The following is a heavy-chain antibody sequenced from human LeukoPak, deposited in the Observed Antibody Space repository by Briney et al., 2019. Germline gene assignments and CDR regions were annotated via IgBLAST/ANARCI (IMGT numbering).Heavy chain of an antibody. V-gene: IGHV3-53*01. CDR1: GGSISSGSYS. J-gene: IGHJ2*01. CDR3: ARLSGDDWYFTL. Sequence: LSLTCAVSGGSISSGSYSWSWVRQAPGKGLEWVSLIYSDGRTQYADSVKGRFTISRDNSKNTLYLQMNSLRAEDTAVFYCARLSGDDWYFTLWGRGTLVTVSS. CDR2: IYSDGRT. D-gene: IGHD7-27*01.